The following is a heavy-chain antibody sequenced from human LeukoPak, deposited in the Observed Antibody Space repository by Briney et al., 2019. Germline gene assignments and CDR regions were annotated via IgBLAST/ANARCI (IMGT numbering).Heavy chain of an antibody. Sequence: SETLSLTCTVFGDSVSRSDSYWDWIRQPPGKALEWIGTVYYSGRTYYSPSLESRVTISVDTSKNQFSLNLRIVTAADTAVYYCARRRYYDGSGYLEWGQGTLLSVSS. J-gene: IGHJ1*01. CDR2: VYYSGRT. D-gene: IGHD3-22*01. V-gene: IGHV4-39*01. CDR3: ARRRYYDGSGYLE. CDR1: GDSVSRSDSY.